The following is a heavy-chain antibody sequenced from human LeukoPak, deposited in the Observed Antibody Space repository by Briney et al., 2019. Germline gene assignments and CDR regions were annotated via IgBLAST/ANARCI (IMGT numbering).Heavy chain of an antibody. CDR1: GFTFSSYA. D-gene: IGHD2-15*01. CDR2: ISYDGSNK. CDR3: ASGGSCHTY. V-gene: IGHV3-30-3*01. J-gene: IGHJ4*02. Sequence: GGSLRLSCAASGFTFSSYAMHWVRQAPGKGLEWVAVISYDGSNKYYADSVKGRFTISRDNSKNTLYLQMNSLRAEDTAVYYCASGGSCHTYWGQGTLVTVSS.